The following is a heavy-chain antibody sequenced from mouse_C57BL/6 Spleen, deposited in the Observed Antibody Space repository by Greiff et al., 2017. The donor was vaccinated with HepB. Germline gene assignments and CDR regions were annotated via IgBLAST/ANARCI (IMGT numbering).Heavy chain of an antibody. V-gene: IGHV5-6*01. J-gene: IGHJ2*01. CDR1: GFTFSSYG. CDR2: ISSGGSYT. D-gene: IGHD2-1*01. CDR3: AGGNYFYFDC. Sequence: EVHLVESGADLVKPGGSLKLSCAASGFTFSSYGMSWVRQTPDKRLEWVATISSGGSYTYYPDSVKGRFTVSRDNAKNTLYLQMSSLKSEDSAMCYCAGGNYFYFDCSGQGATLSDSS.